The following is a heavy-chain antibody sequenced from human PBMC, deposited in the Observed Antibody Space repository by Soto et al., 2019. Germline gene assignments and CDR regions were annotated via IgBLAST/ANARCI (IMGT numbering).Heavy chain of an antibody. V-gene: IGHV4-4*07. Sequence: NPSETLSLTCTVPGGSINSYWWSWIRQPAGKGLEWIGRVYSSGTTDYNPSLNSRATMSVETSKNQFSLKLSSVTAADTAVYYCARDIASYAYGEGYWGQGIQVTVS. J-gene: IGHJ4*02. CDR2: VYSSGTT. CDR1: GGSINSYW. D-gene: IGHD2-21*01. CDR3: ARDIASYAYGEGY.